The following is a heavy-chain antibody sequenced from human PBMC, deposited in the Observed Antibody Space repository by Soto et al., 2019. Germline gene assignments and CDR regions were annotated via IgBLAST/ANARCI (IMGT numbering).Heavy chain of an antibody. V-gene: IGHV3-23*01. D-gene: IGHD3-3*01. CDR2: ISGSGGST. J-gene: IGHJ4*02. CDR3: AKDLEGGGRILTIFGVGFDY. Sequence: GGSLRLSCAASGFTFSSYAMSWVRQAPGKGLEWVSAISGSGGSTYYADSVKGRFTISRDNSKNTLYLQMNSLRAEDTAVYYCAKDLEGGGRILTIFGVGFDYWGQGTLVTVSS. CDR1: GFTFSSYA.